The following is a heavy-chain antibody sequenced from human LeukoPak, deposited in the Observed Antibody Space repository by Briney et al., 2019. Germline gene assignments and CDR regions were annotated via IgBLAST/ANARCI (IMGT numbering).Heavy chain of an antibody. CDR2: IIPIFGTA. V-gene: IGHV1-69*05. D-gene: IGHD5-12*01. CDR3: ARDSAVGSGYHSYYFDY. Sequence: ASVKVSCKASGGTFSSYAISWVRQAPGQGLEWMGGIIPIFGTANYAQKFQGRVTINTDESTSTAYMELSSLRSEDTAVYYCARDSAVGSGYHSYYFDYWGQGTLVTVSS. CDR1: GGTFSSYA. J-gene: IGHJ4*02.